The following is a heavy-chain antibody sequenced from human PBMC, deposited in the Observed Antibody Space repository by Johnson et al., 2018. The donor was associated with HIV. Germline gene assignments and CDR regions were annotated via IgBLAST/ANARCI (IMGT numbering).Heavy chain of an antibody. CDR3: AKLPLLYGDFDDAFNI. CDR1: GFSFSSYD. J-gene: IGHJ3*02. Sequence: QMQLVESGGGVVQPGRSLRLSCAASGFSFSSYDMHWVRQAPGKGLEWVAVISYDGSNKYYADSVKGRFTISRDNSKNTLYLQMNSLRAEDTAVYYCAKLPLLYGDFDDAFNIWGQGTMVTVSS. CDR2: ISYDGSNK. V-gene: IGHV3-30*18. D-gene: IGHD4-17*01.